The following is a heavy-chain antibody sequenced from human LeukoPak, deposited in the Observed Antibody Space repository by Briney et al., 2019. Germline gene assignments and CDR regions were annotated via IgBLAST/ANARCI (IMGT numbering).Heavy chain of an antibody. CDR1: GFTFSSYA. V-gene: IGHV3-30*04. Sequence: PGGSLRLSCAASGFTFSSYAMHWVRQAPGKGLEWVAVISYDGSNKKYADSVKGRFTISRDNSKNTLYLQMNSLRAEDTAVYYCARKQGYCSSTSCYSPFDYWGQGTLVTVSS. J-gene: IGHJ4*02. D-gene: IGHD2-2*01. CDR3: ARKQGYCSSTSCYSPFDY. CDR2: ISYDGSNK.